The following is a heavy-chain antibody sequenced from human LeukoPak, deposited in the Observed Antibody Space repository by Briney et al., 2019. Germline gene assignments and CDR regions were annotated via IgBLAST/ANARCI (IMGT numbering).Heavy chain of an antibody. V-gene: IGHV4-38-2*02. CDR3: ARVRPIVAPGGIFDY. J-gene: IGHJ4*02. CDR2: IYQSGST. D-gene: IGHD5-12*01. CDR1: GDSISSYY. Sequence: SETLSLTCIVSGDSISSYYWGWIRQPPGKGLEWIGSIYQSGSTYNNPSLKSRVTISVDTSKNQFSLKLSSVTAADTAVYYCARVRPIVAPGGIFDYWGQGTLVTVSS.